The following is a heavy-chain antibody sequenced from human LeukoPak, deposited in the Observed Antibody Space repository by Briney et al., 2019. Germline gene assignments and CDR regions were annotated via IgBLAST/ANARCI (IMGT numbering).Heavy chain of an antibody. CDR3: ARSSGRSPNRDYMDV. V-gene: IGHV1-46*01. J-gene: IGHJ6*03. D-gene: IGHD3-10*01. CDR2: INPSGGST. Sequence: ASVKVSCKASGYTFTSYYMHWVRQAPGQGLEWMGIINPSGGSTTYAQKFQGRVTMTRDTSTSTVYMELSSLRSEDTAVYYCARSSGRSPNRDYMDVWGKGTTVTISS. CDR1: GYTFTSYY.